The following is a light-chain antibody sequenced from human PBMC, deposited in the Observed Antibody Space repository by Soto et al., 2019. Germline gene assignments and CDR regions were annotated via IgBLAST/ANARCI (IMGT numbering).Light chain of an antibody. Sequence: EIVLTQSPGTLSLSPGERATLSCRASQSVSSSYLAWYQQKPGQAPRLLIYGASSRATGIPDRFSGSGSGTHFTITISRLEPEDVAVYYCQQYGSSPGTFGQGTKVEIK. V-gene: IGKV3-20*01. J-gene: IGKJ1*01. CDR2: GAS. CDR3: QQYGSSPGT. CDR1: QSVSSSY.